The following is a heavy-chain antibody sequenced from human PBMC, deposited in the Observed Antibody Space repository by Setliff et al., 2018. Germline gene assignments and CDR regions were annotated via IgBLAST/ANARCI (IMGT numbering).Heavy chain of an antibody. Sequence: GASVKVSCKAFGYTFTRYAIHWVRQAPGQRPEWMGWINAANGNTKYSEEFQGRVTITSDTSATTSYLELSSLRSEDVSIYYCARMAGSCGPTNCYGHLDYWGQGTLVTV. CDR3: ARMAGSCGPTNCYGHLDY. CDR2: INAANGNT. J-gene: IGHJ4*02. D-gene: IGHD2-2*01. CDR1: GYTFTRYA. V-gene: IGHV1-3*03.